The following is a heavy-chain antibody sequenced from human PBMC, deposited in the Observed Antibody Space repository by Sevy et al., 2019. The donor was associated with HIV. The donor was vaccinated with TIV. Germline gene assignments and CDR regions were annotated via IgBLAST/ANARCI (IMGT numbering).Heavy chain of an antibody. Sequence: GGSLRLSCAASGFTFSTYGMHCVRQAPGKGLEWVAVMWFDGSNTYYADSVKGRFTISRDIAKNTLHLQMNSLRAEDTAVYYCARDLEFYDYGDYGPAFMPDYWGQGTLVTVSS. V-gene: IGHV3-33*01. CDR3: ARDLEFYDYGDYGPAFMPDY. J-gene: IGHJ4*02. CDR2: MWFDGSNT. CDR1: GFTFSTYG. D-gene: IGHD4-17*01.